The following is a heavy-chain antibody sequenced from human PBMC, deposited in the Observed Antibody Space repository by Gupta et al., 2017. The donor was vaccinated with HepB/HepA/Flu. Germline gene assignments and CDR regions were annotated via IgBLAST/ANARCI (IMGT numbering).Heavy chain of an antibody. V-gene: IGHV1-18*01. CDR1: RYTFTNYG. Sequence: QVQLVQSGAEVRKPGPSVKVSCKTTRYTFTNYGMNWLRRAPGQALEWMGWISAYNGKTNYAQKVQGRITMTTDTSTSTSYMELRRLRSDNTAVYCWAEPVYKDSNLSNFDFWGQGTLVTVSS. CDR2: ISAYNGKT. D-gene: IGHD1-1*01. CDR3: AEPVYKDSNLSNFDF. J-gene: IGHJ4*02.